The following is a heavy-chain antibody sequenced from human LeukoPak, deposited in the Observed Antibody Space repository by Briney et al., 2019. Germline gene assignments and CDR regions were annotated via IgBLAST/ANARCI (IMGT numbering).Heavy chain of an antibody. V-gene: IGHV4-34*01. CDR2: INPSGST. D-gene: IGHD3-22*01. CDR3: ARGRQEISMILVVMTGVSCYLDV. Sequence: KSSETLSLTCAVYGGSFGGYYWTWIRQSPGKGLEWIGEINPSGSTYYNPSLKSRLTISRDTSKNQFSLRLSSVTAADTAVYYCARGRQEISMILVVMTGVSCYLDVWGKGTTVTVS. CDR1: GGSFGGYY. J-gene: IGHJ6*03.